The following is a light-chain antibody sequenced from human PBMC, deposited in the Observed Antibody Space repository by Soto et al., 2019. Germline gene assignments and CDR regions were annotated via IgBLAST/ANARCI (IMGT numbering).Light chain of an antibody. J-gene: IGLJ3*02. CDR3: TSYAGSDIWV. CDR2: EVS. V-gene: IGLV2-8*01. CDR1: SSDVGAYNY. Sequence: QSALTQPPSASGSPGQSVAISCTGTSSDVGAYNYVSWYQQYPGKAPKLMIYEVSKRPSGVPDRFSGSKSRKTASLTVSGLQPEDEADYYCTSYAGSDIWVFGGGTKLTVL.